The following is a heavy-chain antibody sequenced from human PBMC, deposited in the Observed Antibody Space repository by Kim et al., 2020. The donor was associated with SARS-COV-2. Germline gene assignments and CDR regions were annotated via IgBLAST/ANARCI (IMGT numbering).Heavy chain of an antibody. V-gene: IGHV1-8*01. CDR3: ARGLFRRGVLRFLEWLDYYYGMDV. Sequence: ASVKVSCKASGYTFTSYDINWVRQATGQGLEWMGWMNPNSGNTGYAQKFQGRVTMTRNTSISTAYMELSSLRSEDTAVYYCARGLFRRGVLRFLEWLDYYYGMDVWGQGTKVTVSS. D-gene: IGHD3-3*01. CDR2: MNPNSGNT. CDR1: GYTFTSYD. J-gene: IGHJ6*02.